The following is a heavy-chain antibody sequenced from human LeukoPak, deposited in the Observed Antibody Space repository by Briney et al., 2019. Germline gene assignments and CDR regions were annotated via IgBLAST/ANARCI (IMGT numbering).Heavy chain of an antibody. CDR2: ISSSGSTI. CDR1: GFTFSSYS. Sequence: PGGSLRLSCVAAGFTFSSYSMNWVRQAPGKGLEWVSYISSSGSTIYYADSVKGRFTISRDNAKNSLYLQMNSLRAEDTAVYYCVSRVALDYWGQGTLVTVSS. J-gene: IGHJ4*02. CDR3: VSRVALDY. D-gene: IGHD3-3*01. V-gene: IGHV3-48*04.